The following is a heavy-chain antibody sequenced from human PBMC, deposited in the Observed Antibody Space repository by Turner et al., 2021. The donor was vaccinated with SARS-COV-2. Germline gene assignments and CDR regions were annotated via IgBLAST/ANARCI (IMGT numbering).Heavy chain of an antibody. D-gene: IGHD6-19*01. CDR2: FDPEDGET. J-gene: IGHJ6*02. Sequence: QVQLVQSGAEVKKPGASVKVSCKVSGYTLTELSMHWVRQATGKGLELMGGFDPEDGETIYAQKFQGRVTMTEDTSTDTAYMELSSLRSEDTAVYYCATGVAVTGTPSEYYYYYGMDVWGQGTTVTVSS. V-gene: IGHV1-24*01. CDR3: ATGVAVTGTPSEYYYYYGMDV. CDR1: GYTLTELS.